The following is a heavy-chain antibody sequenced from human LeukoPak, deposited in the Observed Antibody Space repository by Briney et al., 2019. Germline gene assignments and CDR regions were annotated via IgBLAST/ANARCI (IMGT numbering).Heavy chain of an antibody. D-gene: IGHD1-26*01. CDR2: TYYRSKWNN. CDR3: AREIGGSYDS. Sequence: SQTLSLTCAISGDSVFSNSAVGNWIRQSPSRGLEWLGRTYYRSKWNNNYAASVKSRITINSDTSKNHFSLQLNSVTPEDTAVYYCAREIGGSYDSWGQGTLVTVSS. CDR1: GDSVFSNSAV. J-gene: IGHJ5*01. V-gene: IGHV6-1*01.